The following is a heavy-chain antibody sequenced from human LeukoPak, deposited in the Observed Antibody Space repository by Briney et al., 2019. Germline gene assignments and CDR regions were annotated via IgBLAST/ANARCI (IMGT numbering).Heavy chain of an antibody. CDR3: ARDKEKYNWNQLGYYYYMDV. J-gene: IGHJ6*03. V-gene: IGHV6-1*01. D-gene: IGHD1-20*01. Sequence: SQTLSLTCAISGDSVSSNSAAWNWIRQSPSRGLEWLGRTYYRSKWYNDYAVSVKSRITINPGTSKNQFSLQLNSVTPEDTAVYYCARDKEKYNWNQLGYYYYMDVWGKGTTVTVSS. CDR1: GDSVSSNSAA. CDR2: TYYRSKWYN.